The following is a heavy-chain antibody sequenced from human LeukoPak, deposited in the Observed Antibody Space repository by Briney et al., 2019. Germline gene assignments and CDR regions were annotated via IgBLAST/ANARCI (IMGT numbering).Heavy chain of an antibody. J-gene: IGHJ4*02. D-gene: IGHD3-22*01. CDR1: GYTFTSYG. CDR2: ISAYNGNT. CDR3: ARDGPLNYYDSSGYYYNY. V-gene: IGHV1-18*01. Sequence: GASVKVSCKASGYTFTSYGISRVRQAPGQGLEWMGWISAYNGNTNYAQKLQGRVTMTTDTSTSTAYMELRSLRSDDTAVYYCARDGPLNYYDSSGYYYNYWGQGTLVTVSS.